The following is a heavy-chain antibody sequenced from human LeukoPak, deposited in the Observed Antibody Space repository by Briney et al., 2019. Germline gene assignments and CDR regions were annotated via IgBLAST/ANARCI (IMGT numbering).Heavy chain of an antibody. CDR3: ARDSGSSAYFH. V-gene: IGHV3-21*01. Sequence: GGSLRLSCAASGFTFSSYSMNWVRQAPGKGLEWVSFISSSSSYIYYADSVKGRFTISRDNAKNSLYLQMNSLRAEGTAVYYCARDSGSSAYFHWGQGTLVTVSS. J-gene: IGHJ4*02. CDR1: GFTFSSYS. D-gene: IGHD3-22*01. CDR2: ISSSSSYI.